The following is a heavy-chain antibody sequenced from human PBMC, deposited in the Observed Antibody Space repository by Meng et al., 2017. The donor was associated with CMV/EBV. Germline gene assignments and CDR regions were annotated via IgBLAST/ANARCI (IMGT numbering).Heavy chain of an antibody. Sequence: GSLRLSCTVSGGSISSYYWSWIRQPPGKGLEWIGYIYYSGSTNYNPSLKSRVTISVDTSKNQFSLKLSSVTAADTAVYYCAGQNVAAAAGTVFDYWGQGTLVT. CDR1: GGSISSYY. J-gene: IGHJ4*02. CDR3: AGQNVAAAAGTVFDY. V-gene: IGHV4-59*01. D-gene: IGHD6-13*01. CDR2: IYYSGST.